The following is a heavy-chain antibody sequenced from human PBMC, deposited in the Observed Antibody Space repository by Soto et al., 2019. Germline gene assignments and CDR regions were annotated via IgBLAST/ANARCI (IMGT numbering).Heavy chain of an antibody. CDR1: GFTFSCYY. V-gene: IGHV3-11*01. CDR3: ARAYSDAFDI. CDR2: ISSSGSGR. Sequence: GGSLRLSCAASGFTFSCYYMSWIGQAPGKGLEWVSYISSSGSGRYYPDSVKGRFTISRDNAKKSLYLQMSSLRAEDTAVYYCARAYSDAFDIWGQGTLVTVSS. J-gene: IGHJ3*02. D-gene: IGHD2-15*01.